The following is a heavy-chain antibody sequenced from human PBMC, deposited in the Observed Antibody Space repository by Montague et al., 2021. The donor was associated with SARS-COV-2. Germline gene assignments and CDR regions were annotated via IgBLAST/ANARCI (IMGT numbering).Heavy chain of an antibody. Sequence: SETLSLTCAVSGGSISSTNWWSWVRQPPGKGLEWMGKISHGGSPDYSPSLKSRVIISADRSKNQFSLKLSSVIAADTAIYYCTKGTYGISILGKFYYYGMDVWGQGTTVTVSS. D-gene: IGHD3-3*01. CDR3: TKGTYGISILGKFYYYGMDV. J-gene: IGHJ6*02. CDR2: ISHGGSP. V-gene: IGHV4-4*02. CDR1: GGSISSTNW.